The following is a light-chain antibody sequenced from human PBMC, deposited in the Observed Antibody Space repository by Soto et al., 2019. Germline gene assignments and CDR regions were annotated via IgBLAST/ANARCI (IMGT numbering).Light chain of an antibody. CDR1: QSVSSSY. CDR2: AAS. CDR3: KQYGRSPP. J-gene: IGKJ5*01. Sequence: EIVLTQSPGTLSLSPGDRATLSCRASQSVSSSYLAWYQQKPGQAPRLLIYAASKRATGIQDRFSGSESGTDSTLTIKSLEPEDSAVYYCKQYGRSPPFGQGTRLEIK. V-gene: IGKV3-20*01.